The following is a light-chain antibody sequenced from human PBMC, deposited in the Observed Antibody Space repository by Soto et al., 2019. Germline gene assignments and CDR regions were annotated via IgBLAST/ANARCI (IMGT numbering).Light chain of an antibody. V-gene: IGKV3-20*01. CDR3: QQYGSSPWT. CDR1: QNIANNY. Sequence: ALTQSPGTLSLSPGARATLACWSSQNIANNYLTWYQQKPGQAPRVLIYDASTRATGIPDRFSGSGSGTDFTLTISRLEPEDSAVYYCQQYGSSPWTFGQGTKVDI. J-gene: IGKJ1*01. CDR2: DAS.